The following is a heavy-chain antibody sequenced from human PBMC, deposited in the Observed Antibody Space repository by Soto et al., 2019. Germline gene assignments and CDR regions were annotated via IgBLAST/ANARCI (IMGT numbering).Heavy chain of an antibody. CDR3: RRDVSAH. J-gene: IGHJ4*02. CDR2: IYTGGGT. V-gene: IGHV3-66*01. Sequence: EVQLVESGGGLVQPGGSLRLSCAASGLTVSTNPMSWVRQAPGKGLEWVSVIYTGGGTHYAVSVKGRFTISRDNSKITVNLQMNSPRPEDAAVYYCRRDVSAHWGQGALVTASP. CDR1: GLTVSTNP.